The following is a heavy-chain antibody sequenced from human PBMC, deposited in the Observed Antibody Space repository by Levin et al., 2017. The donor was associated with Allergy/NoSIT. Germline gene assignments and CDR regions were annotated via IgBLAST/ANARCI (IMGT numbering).Heavy chain of an antibody. J-gene: IGHJ4*02. CDR2: ITGSGGLT. Sequence: GESLKISCAASGFAFSSYSMSWVRQAPGKGLERVSAITGSGGLTYYADSVKGRFTISRDNSKNTVYLQMNSLRVEDTAVYYCARQSPAAGTDYWGQGTLVTVSS. CDR1: GFAFSSYS. D-gene: IGHD6-13*01. CDR3: ARQSPAAGTDY. V-gene: IGHV3-23*01.